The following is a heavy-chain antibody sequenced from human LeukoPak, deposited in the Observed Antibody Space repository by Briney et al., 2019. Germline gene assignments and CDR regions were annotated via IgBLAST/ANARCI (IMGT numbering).Heavy chain of an antibody. Sequence: PSETLSLTCAVYGGSFSGYYWSWIRQPPGKGLEWIGEINHSGSTNYNPSLKSRVTISVDTSKNQFSLKLSSVIAADTAVYYCARAGYSYGYYYYYGMDVWGQGTTVTVSS. D-gene: IGHD5-18*01. J-gene: IGHJ6*02. CDR2: INHSGST. CDR1: GGSFSGYY. CDR3: ARAGYSYGYYYYYGMDV. V-gene: IGHV4-34*01.